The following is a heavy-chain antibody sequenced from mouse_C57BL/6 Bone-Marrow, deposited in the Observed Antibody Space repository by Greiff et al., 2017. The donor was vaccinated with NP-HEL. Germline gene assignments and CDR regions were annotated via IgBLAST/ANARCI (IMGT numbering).Heavy chain of an antibody. J-gene: IGHJ4*01. CDR1: GFTFTDYY. CDR3: ARYPSGFYYAMDY. V-gene: IGHV7-3*01. Sequence: DVQLVESGGGLVQPGGSLSLSCAASGFTFTDYYMSWVRQPPGKALEWLGFIRNKANGYTTEYSASVKGRFTISRDKSQSILYLQMNALRAEDSATYYCARYPSGFYYAMDYWGQGTSVTVSS. CDR2: IRNKANGYTT. D-gene: IGHD6-1*01.